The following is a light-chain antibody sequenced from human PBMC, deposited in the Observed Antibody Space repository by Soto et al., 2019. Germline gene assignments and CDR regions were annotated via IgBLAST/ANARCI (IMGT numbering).Light chain of an antibody. J-gene: IGLJ3*02. CDR2: RTD. CDR3: TSWDGSLDGRV. CDR1: TSNIGSNT. V-gene: IGLV1-44*01. Sequence: QSVLTQPPSASGTPGQRVTISCSGTTSNIGSNTVNWYQHLPGTAPKLLIYRTDQRPSEIPDRFSGSKYGTSASLDISGLQSEDEADYYCTSWDGSLDGRVFGGGTKVTVL.